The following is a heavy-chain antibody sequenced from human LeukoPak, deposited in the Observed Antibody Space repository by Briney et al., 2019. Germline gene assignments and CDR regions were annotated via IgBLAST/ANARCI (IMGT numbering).Heavy chain of an antibody. Sequence: PGGSLRLSCAASGFPFRSYGMHWARQAPGKGLEWVARLVYDERNDYANSVKGRFTISRDNSKNMLYLQMDNLRVDDTAMYYCARDLSAAYDFWGQGILVTVSS. D-gene: IGHD2-21*01. J-gene: IGHJ4*02. CDR1: GFPFRSYG. CDR2: LVYDERN. CDR3: ARDLSAAYDF. V-gene: IGHV3-33*01.